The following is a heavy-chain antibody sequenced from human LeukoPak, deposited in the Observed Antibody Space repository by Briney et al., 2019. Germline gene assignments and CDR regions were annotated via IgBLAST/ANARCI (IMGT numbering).Heavy chain of an antibody. CDR2: INPNSGVT. J-gene: IGHJ4*02. CDR3: VRGHGSFYPTPFDY. D-gene: IGHD1-26*01. CDR1: GYSFIDFY. Sequence: ASVKVSCKASGYSFIDFYLHWVRQAPGQGLEWVAWINPNSGVTNYSQKFQGRVTMTRDTSISSAYMELTRLRLDDTAVYYCVRGHGSFYPTPFDYWGQGTLVTVSS. V-gene: IGHV1-2*02.